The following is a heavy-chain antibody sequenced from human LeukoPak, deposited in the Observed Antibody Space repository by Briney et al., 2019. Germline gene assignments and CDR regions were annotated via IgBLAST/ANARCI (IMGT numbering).Heavy chain of an antibody. D-gene: IGHD3-22*01. J-gene: IGHJ4*02. CDR3: ARDVFGTTMIVALFYY. V-gene: IGHV3-20*04. CDR1: GFTFDDYG. CDR2: INWNGGST. Sequence: GESLRLSCAAAGFTFDDYGMSWVRQAPGKGLEWVSGINWNGGSTGYADSVKGRFTISRDNAKNSLYLQMNSLRAEDTALYYCARDVFGTTMIVALFYYWVQGTLVTVSS.